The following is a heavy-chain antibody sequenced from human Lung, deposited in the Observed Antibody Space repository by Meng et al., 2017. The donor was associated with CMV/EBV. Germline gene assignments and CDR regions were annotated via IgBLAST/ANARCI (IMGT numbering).Heavy chain of an antibody. CDR3: ARGINGGCGD. J-gene: IGHJ4*02. CDR2: TYYRSKWYH. D-gene: IGHD4-23*01. Sequence: VQVPQHCPGLGNPSQTLSPTRAISGDIVSSNSAAWHWIRQSPSRGLEWLGRTYYRSKWYHEYAVSVKSRITISPDTPKNQFSLQLNSMTPEDTAVYYCARGINGGCGDWGQGTLVTVSS. V-gene: IGHV6-1*01. CDR1: GDIVSSNSAA.